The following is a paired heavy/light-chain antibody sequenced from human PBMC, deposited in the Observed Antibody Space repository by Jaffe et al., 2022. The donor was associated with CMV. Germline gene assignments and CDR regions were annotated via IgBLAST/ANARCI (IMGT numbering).Light chain of an antibody. V-gene: IGLV2-8*01. CDR2: EVT. CDR1: NNDIGSYNF. Sequence: QSALTQPPSASGSPGQSVTISCTGTNNDIGSYNFVSWYQHHPGKAPKLVVYEVTKRPSGVPDRFSGSKSGNTASLTVSGLQPEDEADYYCSSYAGSNNFVLFGGGTKLAVL. CDR3: SSYAGSNNFVL. J-gene: IGLJ2*01.
Heavy chain of an antibody. CDR3: ARDRGSYYYSFDS. V-gene: IGHV3-21*06. J-gene: IGHJ4*02. CDR1: GFSFSSYS. Sequence: EVQLVESGGGLVKRGGSLRLSCAASGFSFSSYSMNWVRQAPGKGLEWVSSISSSGSYIFYADSVKGRFTMSRDNAKNSLYLQMDSLRAEDTAVYYCARDRGSYYYSFDSWGQGTLVTVSS. CDR2: ISSSGSYI. D-gene: IGHD1-26*01.